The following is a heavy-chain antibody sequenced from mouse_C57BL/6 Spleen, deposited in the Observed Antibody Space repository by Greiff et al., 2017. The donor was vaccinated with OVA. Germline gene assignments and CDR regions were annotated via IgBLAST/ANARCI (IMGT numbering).Heavy chain of an antibody. CDR1: GYAFTNYL. CDR3: ARSGGSNYWYFDV. J-gene: IGHJ1*03. D-gene: IGHD2-5*01. Sequence: VHLVESGAELVRPGTSVKVSCKASGYAFTNYLIEWVKQRPGQGLEWIGVINPGSGGTNYNEKFKGKATLTADKSSSTAYMQLSSLTSEDSAVYFCARSGGSNYWYFDVWGTGTTVTVSS. CDR2: INPGSGGT. V-gene: IGHV1-54*01.